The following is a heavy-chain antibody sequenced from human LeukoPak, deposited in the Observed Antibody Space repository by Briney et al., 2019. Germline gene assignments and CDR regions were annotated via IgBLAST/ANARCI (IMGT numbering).Heavy chain of an antibody. V-gene: IGHV4-59*08. CDR1: GASISSYY. Sequence: TSETLSLTCTVSGASISSYYWSWIRQPPGKGLEWIGYISYSGSTNYNPSLKSRVTISADTSKNQVSLTLSSVTAADTAVYYCARHPELYFFDYWGQGTLVTVSS. CDR2: ISYSGST. CDR3: ARHPELYFFDY. D-gene: IGHD1-26*01. J-gene: IGHJ4*02.